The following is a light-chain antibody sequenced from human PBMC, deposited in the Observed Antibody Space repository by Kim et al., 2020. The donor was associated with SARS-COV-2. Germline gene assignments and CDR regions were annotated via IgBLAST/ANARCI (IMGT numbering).Light chain of an antibody. CDR3: SSFTTSDAWV. CDR2: HVS. J-gene: IGLJ3*02. CDR1: SSDIGAYNY. V-gene: IGLV2-14*04. Sequence: GPSITISCTGTSSDIGAYNYVSWCQQHPGKAPKLMIFHVSKRPSGVSSRFSGSKSANTASLTISGLQAEDEADYYCSSFTTSDAWVFGGGTQLTVL.